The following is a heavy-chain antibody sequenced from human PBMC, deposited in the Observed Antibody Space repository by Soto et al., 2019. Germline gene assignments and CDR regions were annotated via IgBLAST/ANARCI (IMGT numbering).Heavy chain of an antibody. CDR2: IYTAGPT. CDR3: ARGKSRDAYNPLGY. J-gene: IGHJ4*02. Sequence: GGSLTLSWAASGFTVSNYYMSWVRPAPGRGLQWVSVIYTAGPTYYADSVKGRFTISRDESKNTLYFQMDNLRAEDTATYYCARGKSRDAYNPLGYWGPGTLVNVSS. D-gene: IGHD1-1*01. V-gene: IGHV3-53*01. CDR1: GFTVSNYY.